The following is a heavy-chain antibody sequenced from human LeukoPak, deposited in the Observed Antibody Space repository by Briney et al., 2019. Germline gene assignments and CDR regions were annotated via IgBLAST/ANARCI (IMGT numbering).Heavy chain of an antibody. D-gene: IGHD3-16*01. CDR3: ARGVGWGFDY. Sequence: PGGSLGLSCAASGFTFSAYWMHWVRQAPGKGLEWVSVIYSGGSTYYADSVKGRFTISRDNSKNTLYLQMNSLRAEDTAVYYCARGVGWGFDYWGQGTLVTVSS. CDR2: IYSGGST. CDR1: GFTFSAYW. V-gene: IGHV3-53*01. J-gene: IGHJ4*02.